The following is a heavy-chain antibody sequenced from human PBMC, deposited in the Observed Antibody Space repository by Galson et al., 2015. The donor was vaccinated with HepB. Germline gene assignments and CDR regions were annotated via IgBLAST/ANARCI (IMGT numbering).Heavy chain of an antibody. V-gene: IGHV3-30*03. J-gene: IGHJ4*02. CDR1: GCTFSTYD. Sequence: SLGLYCAASGCTFSTYDIHWVRQAPGKGLEWVAVISGDLSKNSYSDSVKGRFTISRDNSKNTLYLQMNSLRAEDTAVYYFARDGGDIVVVSSSKFDYWGPGTLVTVSS. CDR3: ARDGGDIVVVSSSKFDY. CDR2: ISGDLSKN. D-gene: IGHD2-21*01.